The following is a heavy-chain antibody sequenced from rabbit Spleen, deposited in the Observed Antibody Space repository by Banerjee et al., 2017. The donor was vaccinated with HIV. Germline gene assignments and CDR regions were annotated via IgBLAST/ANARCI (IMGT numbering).Heavy chain of an antibody. CDR3: ARGIMDGSYYRRALNL. V-gene: IGHV1S40*01. CDR1: GVSFSSSSY. CDR2: IDSGSSGFT. J-gene: IGHJ4*01. Sequence: QSLEESGGDLVKPGASLTLTCTASGVSFSSSSYMCWVRQAPGKGLEWIACIDSGSSGFTYFATWAKGRFTVSKTSSTTVTLQMTSLTAADTATYFCARGIMDGSYYRRALNLWGPGTLVTVS. D-gene: IGHD1-1*01.